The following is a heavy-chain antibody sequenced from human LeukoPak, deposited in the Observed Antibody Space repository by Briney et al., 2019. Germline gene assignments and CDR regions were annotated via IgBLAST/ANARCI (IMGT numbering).Heavy chain of an antibody. D-gene: IGHD4-17*01. V-gene: IGHV4-30-2*01. CDR2: IYHSGST. Sequence: PSETLSLTCTVSGGSISSGGYYWSWIRQPPGKGLEWIGYIYHSGSTYYNPSLKSRVTISVDRSKNQFSLKLSSVTAADTAVYYCARGDYGDQYWYFDLWGRGTLVTVSS. J-gene: IGHJ2*01. CDR3: ARGDYGDQYWYFDL. CDR1: GGSISSGGYY.